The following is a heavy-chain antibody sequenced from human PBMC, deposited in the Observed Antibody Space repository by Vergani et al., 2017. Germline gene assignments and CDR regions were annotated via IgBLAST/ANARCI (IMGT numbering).Heavy chain of an antibody. CDR1: GGSISSSSYY. D-gene: IGHD2-21*02. V-gene: IGHV4-39*01. J-gene: IGHJ6*02. Sequence: QLQLQESGPGLAKPSETLSLTCTVSGGSISSSSYYWGWIRQPPGKGLEWIGSIYYSGSTYYHPSLKSRVTISVDTSKNQFSLKLSSVTAADTAVYYCARHLAYCGGDCYPYYHGMDVWGQGTTVTVSS. CDR2: IYYSGST. CDR3: ARHLAYCGGDCYPYYHGMDV.